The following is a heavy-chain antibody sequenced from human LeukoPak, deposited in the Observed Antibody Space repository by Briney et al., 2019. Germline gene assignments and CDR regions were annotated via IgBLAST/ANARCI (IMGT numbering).Heavy chain of an antibody. D-gene: IGHD5-18*01. Sequence: GASVKVSCKASGGTFSSYAISWVRQAPGQGLEWMGGIIPIFGTSNYAQKFQGRVTITADESTSTAYMELSSLRSGDTAVYFCAKTVIQLWKTLDYWGQGTLVTVSS. CDR1: GGTFSSYA. CDR3: AKTVIQLWKTLDY. J-gene: IGHJ4*02. V-gene: IGHV1-69*13. CDR2: IIPIFGTS.